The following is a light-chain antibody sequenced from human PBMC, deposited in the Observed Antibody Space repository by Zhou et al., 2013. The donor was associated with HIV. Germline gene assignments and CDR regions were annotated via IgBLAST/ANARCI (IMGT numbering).Light chain of an antibody. J-gene: IGKJ3*01. Sequence: IVLTQSPGTLSLSPGERATLSCRASQSVSSYLAWYQQKPGQAPRLLIYDASNRATGIPARFSGSGSGTDFTLTISSLEPEDFAVYYCQQYGSSPFTFGPGTKVDIK. CDR2: DAS. V-gene: IGKV3-11*01. CDR1: QSVSSY. CDR3: QQYGSSPFT.